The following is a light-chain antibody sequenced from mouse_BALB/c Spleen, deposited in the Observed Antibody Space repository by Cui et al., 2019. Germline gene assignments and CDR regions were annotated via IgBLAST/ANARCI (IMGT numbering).Light chain of an antibody. J-gene: IGKJ1*01. V-gene: IGKV4-90*01. CDR3: QQRSSYRT. Sequence: EILLTQSPATIAASPGEKVTITCSASSSVSYMNWYQQKPGSSPKIWIYGISNLASGVPARFSGSGSGTSFSFTINSMEAEDVATYYCQQRSSYRTFGGGTKLEIK. CDR1: SSVSY. CDR2: GIS.